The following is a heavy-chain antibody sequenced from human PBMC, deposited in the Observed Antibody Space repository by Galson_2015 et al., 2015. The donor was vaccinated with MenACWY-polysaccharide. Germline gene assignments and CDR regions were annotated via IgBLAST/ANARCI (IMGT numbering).Heavy chain of an antibody. CDR1: GSTFSDYW. D-gene: IGHD5-12*01. CDR2: IKQDGSDI. J-gene: IGHJ4*02. V-gene: IGHV3-7*03. Sequence: SLRLSCAASGSTFSDYWMSWVRQAPGKGLEFVANIKQDGSDIYYVDSVKGRFTISRDNAQTSLYLQMNSLRAEDTAVYYCARAKYMATPFDYWGQGTLVTVSS. CDR3: ARAKYMATPFDY.